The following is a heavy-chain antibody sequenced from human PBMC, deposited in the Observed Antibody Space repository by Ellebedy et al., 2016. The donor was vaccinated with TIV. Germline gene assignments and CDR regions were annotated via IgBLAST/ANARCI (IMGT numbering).Heavy chain of an antibody. CDR1: GDSVSSNSAG. D-gene: IGHD6-13*01. V-gene: IGHV6-1*01. Sequence: SQTLSLTCAIPGDSVSSNSAGWNWIRQSPSRGLEWLGRTYYRSKWYNDYAVSVKSRITINPNTSKNQFSLQLNSVTPEDTAVYYCARRSSRNVMDVWGQGTTVTVSS. CDR3: ARRSSRNVMDV. J-gene: IGHJ6*02. CDR2: TYYRSKWYN.